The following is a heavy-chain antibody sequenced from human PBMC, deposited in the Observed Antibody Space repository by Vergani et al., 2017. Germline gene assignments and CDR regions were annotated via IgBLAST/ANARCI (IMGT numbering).Heavy chain of an antibody. CDR1: GGSFTSYH. CDR2: IDHTGRP. D-gene: IGHD4-11*01. Sequence: QVQLQQWGGGLLKPSETLSLTCVVNGGSFTSYHWTWIRQSPGEGLEWVGDIDHTGRPDYNTSLKSRLTMSVDKSRNKFSLTLNSVTATDTAIYFCARVNTETNGHLYYYYYMDVGGQGTAVTVS. V-gene: IGHV4-34*01. CDR3: ARVNTETNGHLYYYYYMDV. J-gene: IGHJ6*03.